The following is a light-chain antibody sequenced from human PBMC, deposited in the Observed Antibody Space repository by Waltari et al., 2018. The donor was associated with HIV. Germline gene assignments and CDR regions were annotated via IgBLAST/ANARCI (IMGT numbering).Light chain of an antibody. CDR3: SSYAGSSTFVI. V-gene: IGLV2-23*02. Sequence: QSALTQPASVSGSPGQSLTISCTGSSSDVGSYKHLSWYQQHPGKAPRLIIYEVSKLPSGVSNRYSASKSGKTASLTVSGLRAEDEADYYCSSYAGSSTFVIFGGGTKLTVL. J-gene: IGLJ2*01. CDR2: EVS. CDR1: SSDVGSYKH.